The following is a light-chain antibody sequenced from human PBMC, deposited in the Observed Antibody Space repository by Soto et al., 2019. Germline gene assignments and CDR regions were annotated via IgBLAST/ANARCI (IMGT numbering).Light chain of an antibody. CDR2: DVT. CDR3: CSYKGSYSYV. V-gene: IGLV2-11*01. Sequence: QSALTQPHSVSGSPGQSVTLSCTGTSSDVGGYSYVSWYQQHPGKAPELIIYDVTERPSGVPDRFSGSKSGNTASLTISGLQAEDEDDYYCCSYKGSYSYVFGIGTKVTVL. CDR1: SSDVGGYSY. J-gene: IGLJ1*01.